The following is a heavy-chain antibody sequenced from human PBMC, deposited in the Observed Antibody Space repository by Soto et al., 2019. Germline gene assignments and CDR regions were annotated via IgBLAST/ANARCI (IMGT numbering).Heavy chain of an antibody. V-gene: IGHV1-46*03. CDR3: GIAAAGTGNWFDP. D-gene: IGHD6-13*01. J-gene: IGHJ5*02. CDR2: INPSGGST. CDR1: GYTFTSYY. Sequence: ASVKVSCKSSGYTFTSYYMHWVRQAPGQGLEWMGIINPSGGSTSYAQKFQGRVTMTRDTSTSTVYMELSSLRSEDTAVYYCGIAAAGTGNWFDPWGQGTLVTVSS.